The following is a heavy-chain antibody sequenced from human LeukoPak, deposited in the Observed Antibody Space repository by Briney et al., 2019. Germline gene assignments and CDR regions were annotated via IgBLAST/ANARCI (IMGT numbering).Heavy chain of an antibody. D-gene: IGHD7-27*01. J-gene: IGHJ4*02. CDR3: ATVRSNWGWSGVY. CDR2: IYYSGST. V-gene: IGHV4-34*01. Sequence: PSETLSLTCAVYGGSCGGYFWSWMRQPPGKGLEWIGSIYYSGSTYYNPSLKSRVTISVDTSKNQFSLKLSSVTAADTAVYYCATVRSNWGWSGVYWGQGTLVTVSS. CDR1: GGSCGGYF.